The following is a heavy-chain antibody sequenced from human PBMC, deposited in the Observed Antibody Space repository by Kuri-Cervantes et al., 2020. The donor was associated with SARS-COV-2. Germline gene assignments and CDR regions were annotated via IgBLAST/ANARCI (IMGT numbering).Heavy chain of an antibody. CDR1: GFTFSNHA. Sequence: SCEGSGFTFSNHALYWIRQAPGEGLEWVAVVSYDGGSEWYADSLKGRFSISRDNSKNTVYPQMNSLRTEDTALYYCARETFWSGYYFYGNIDHWGQGTLVTVSS. CDR2: VSYDGGSE. V-gene: IGHV3-30-3*01. CDR3: ARETFWSGYYFYGNIDH. J-gene: IGHJ4*02. D-gene: IGHD3-3*01.